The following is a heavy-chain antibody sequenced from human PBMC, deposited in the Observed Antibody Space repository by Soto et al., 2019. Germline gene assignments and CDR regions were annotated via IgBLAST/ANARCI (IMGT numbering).Heavy chain of an antibody. Sequence: GGSLRLSCAASGFTFSSYAMSWVRQAPGKGLEWVSAISGSGGSTYYADSVKGRFTISRDNSKNTLYLQMNSLRAEDTAVYYCAKWGLWSGYTTRAEDFQHWGQGTLVNFSS. CDR1: GFTFSSYA. CDR3: AKWGLWSGYTTRAEDFQH. V-gene: IGHV3-23*01. J-gene: IGHJ1*01. D-gene: IGHD3-3*01. CDR2: ISGSGGST.